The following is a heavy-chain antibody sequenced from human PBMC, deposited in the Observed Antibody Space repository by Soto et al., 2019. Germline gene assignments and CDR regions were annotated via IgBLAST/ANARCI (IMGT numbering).Heavy chain of an antibody. CDR2: IQVSGDT. CDR1: GVSISSGGHY. V-gene: IGHV4-30-4*01. D-gene: IGHD2-15*01. J-gene: IGHJ4*02. CDR3: VRDTSWSRPY. Sequence: KPSETLSLTCTVSGVSISSGGHYWSWIRQTPGKGLEWVGYIQVSGDTFYNPTLEGRVSMSVDTSNNQFSLDLTSVTAADTAVYYCVRDTSWSRPYWGQGTLVTVSS.